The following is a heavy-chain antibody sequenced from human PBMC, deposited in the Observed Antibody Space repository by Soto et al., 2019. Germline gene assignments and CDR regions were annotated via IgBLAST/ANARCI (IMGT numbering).Heavy chain of an antibody. D-gene: IGHD2-2*01. J-gene: IGHJ4*02. Sequence: ASVKVSCKASGFTFTCNGISWARQAPGQGLEWMGWISAYNGNTNYAQKLQGRVTMTTDTSTSTAYIDLRTLRSEHTAVYYCAREYCSTPSSYGVDYWGQGTLVTVSS. CDR2: ISAYNGNT. V-gene: IGHV1-18*01. CDR3: AREYCSTPSSYGVDY. CDR1: GFTFTCNG.